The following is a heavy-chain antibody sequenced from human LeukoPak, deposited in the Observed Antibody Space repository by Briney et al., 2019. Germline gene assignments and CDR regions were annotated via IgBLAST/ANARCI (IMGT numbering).Heavy chain of an antibody. J-gene: IGHJ2*01. V-gene: IGHV4-59*01. Sequence: SETLSLTCTVSGGSISSYYWSWIRQPPGKGLEWIGHIYYSGSTNYNPSLKSRVTISVDTSKNQFSLKLSSVTAADTAVYYCARLTGTEPGIAAAGSSDFDLWGRGTLVTVSS. CDR2: IYYSGST. CDR3: ARLTGTEPGIAAAGSSDFDL. CDR1: GGSISSYY. D-gene: IGHD6-13*01.